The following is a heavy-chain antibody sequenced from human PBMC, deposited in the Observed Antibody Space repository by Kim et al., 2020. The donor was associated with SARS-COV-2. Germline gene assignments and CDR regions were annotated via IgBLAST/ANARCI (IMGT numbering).Heavy chain of an antibody. V-gene: IGHV4-34*01. D-gene: IGHD6-19*01. J-gene: IGHJ4*02. CDR3: ASSSGWYYFDY. Sequence: NYNPALKSRVTISVDTSKTQFSLKLSSVTAADTAVYYCASSSGWYYFDYWGQGTLVTVSS.